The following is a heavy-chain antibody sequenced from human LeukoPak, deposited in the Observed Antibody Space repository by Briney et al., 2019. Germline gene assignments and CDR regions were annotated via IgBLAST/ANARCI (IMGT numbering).Heavy chain of an antibody. CDR3: ATGTYYFDS. CDR2: ISYSGST. D-gene: IGHD3-10*01. CDR1: GGSISSYY. Sequence: SETLSLTCTVSGGSISSYYCSWIRQPPGKGPEWIGYISYSGSTNYNPSLKSRVIISVDTSKNHFSLKLTSVTAADTAVYYCATGTYYFDSWGLGTLVTVSS. V-gene: IGHV4-59*01. J-gene: IGHJ4*02.